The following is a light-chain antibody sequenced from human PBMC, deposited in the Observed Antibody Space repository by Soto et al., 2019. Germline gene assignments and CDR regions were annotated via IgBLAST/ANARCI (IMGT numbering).Light chain of an antibody. CDR3: QHYKNRPLT. J-gene: IGKJ4*01. CDR2: GAS. Sequence: EIVMTQSPATLSVSPGEGATLSCRASQSVSTNLAWYQQKPGQAPRLLIYGASTRAAGIPARFSGSGSATEFALTISSLQSEDFAVDYCQHYKNRPLTFGGGTMVETK. CDR1: QSVSTN. V-gene: IGKV3-15*01.